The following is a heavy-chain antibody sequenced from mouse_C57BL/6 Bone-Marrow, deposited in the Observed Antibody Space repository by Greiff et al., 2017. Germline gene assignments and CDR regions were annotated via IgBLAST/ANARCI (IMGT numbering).Heavy chain of an antibody. CDR2: MHPNGGSP. V-gene: IGHV1-64*01. J-gene: IGHJ4*01. Sequence: VQLQQPGAELVKPGASVKLSCKASGYTFTNYWMHWVKQRPGQGLEWIGMMHPNGGSPDYNEKFKSEATLSVDKSSRTAYMGLSSLTSEASAVYYCARSYDYDDYTMDYWGQGTSVTVSS. CDR1: GYTFTNYW. CDR3: ARSYDYDDYTMDY. D-gene: IGHD2-4*01.